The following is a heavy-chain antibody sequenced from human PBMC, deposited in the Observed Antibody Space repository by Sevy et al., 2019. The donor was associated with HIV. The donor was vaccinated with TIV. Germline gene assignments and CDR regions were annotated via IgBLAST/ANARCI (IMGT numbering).Heavy chain of an antibody. V-gene: IGHV4-59*08. Sequence: SETLSLTCTVSGGSINSDHWNWIRQPPGKGLGWIGYVYYTGGTNYNPSLKYRVTIPVDRIKNQFSLKLTSVTAADTAVYYCARRNDFDIWGQGTMVTVSS. J-gene: IGHJ3*02. CDR3: ARRNDFDI. CDR1: GGSINSDH. CDR2: VYYTGGT.